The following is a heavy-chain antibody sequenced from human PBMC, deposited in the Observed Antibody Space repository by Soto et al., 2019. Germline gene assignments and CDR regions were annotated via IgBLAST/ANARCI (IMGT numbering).Heavy chain of an antibody. CDR1: GFTVSTNY. CDR2: IYSGGNT. D-gene: IGHD3-3*01. V-gene: IGHV3-66*01. Sequence: EVQLVESGGGVVQPGGSLRLSCVASGFTVSTNYMNWVRQAPGKGLEWVSVIYSGGNTYYADSVKGRFPISRDNSKNTLDLQMDSLRVEDTAVYYCARDQWQLYLLSGSDIWGQGTMVTVSS. J-gene: IGHJ3*02. CDR3: ARDQWQLYLLSGSDI.